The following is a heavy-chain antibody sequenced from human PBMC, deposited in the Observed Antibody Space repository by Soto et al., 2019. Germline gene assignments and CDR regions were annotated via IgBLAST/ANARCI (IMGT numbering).Heavy chain of an antibody. J-gene: IGHJ3*02. CDR3: ARVCGGDCHNAFDI. D-gene: IGHD2-21*02. CDR1: GGSISSGGYY. CDR2: IYYSGST. V-gene: IGHV4-31*03. Sequence: QVQLQESGPGLVKPSQTLSLTCTVSGGSISSGGYYWSWIRQHPGKGLEWIGYIYYSGSTYYNPSLKSRVTISVDTSKNQFSLKLSSVTTADTAVYYCARVCGGDCHNAFDIWGQGTMVTVSS.